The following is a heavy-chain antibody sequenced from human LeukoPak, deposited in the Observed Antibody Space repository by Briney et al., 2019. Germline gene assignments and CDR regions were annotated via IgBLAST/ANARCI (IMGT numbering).Heavy chain of an antibody. CDR1: GFXLSTFR. Sequence: GSPRLSRAGSGFXLSTFRMYWGSQGPGKGVEWVVNIKGDGSQKNYAASVTSRFTISRDNDKNSLYVQINSLRDEDTAVYYGARGKDYWGQGALVTVCS. J-gene: IGHJ4*02. CDR2: IKGDGSQK. V-gene: IGHV3-7*04. CDR3: ARGKDY.